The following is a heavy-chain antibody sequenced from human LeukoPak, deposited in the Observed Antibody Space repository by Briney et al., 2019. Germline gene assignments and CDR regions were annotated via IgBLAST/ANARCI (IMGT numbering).Heavy chain of an antibody. D-gene: IGHD4-17*01. CDR3: VYGDYRSFDY. CDR2: MNPNSGNT. Sequence: ASVKVSCKASGYTFTSYDINWVRQATGQGLEWMGWMNPNSGNTGYAQKLQGRVTMTTDTSTSTAYMELRSLRSDDTAVYYCVYGDYRSFDYWGQGTLVTVSS. V-gene: IGHV1-8*01. CDR1: GYTFTSYD. J-gene: IGHJ4*02.